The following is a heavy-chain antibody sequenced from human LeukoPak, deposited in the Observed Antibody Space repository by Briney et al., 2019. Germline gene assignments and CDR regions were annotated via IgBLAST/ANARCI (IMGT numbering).Heavy chain of an antibody. Sequence: GGSLRLSCAASGFTFGSYAMHWVRQAPGKGLEWVAVISYDGSNKYYADSVKGRFTISRDNSKNTLYLQMNSLRAEDTAVYYCAKSGYSSSWSNAAVYNWFDPWGQGTLVTVSS. CDR1: GFTFGSYA. CDR3: AKSGYSSSWSNAAVYNWFDP. CDR2: ISYDGSNK. J-gene: IGHJ5*02. V-gene: IGHV3-30*04. D-gene: IGHD6-13*01.